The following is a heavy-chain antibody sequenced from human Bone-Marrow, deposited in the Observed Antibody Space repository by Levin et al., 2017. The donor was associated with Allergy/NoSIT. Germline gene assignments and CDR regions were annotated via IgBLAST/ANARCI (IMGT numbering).Heavy chain of an antibody. CDR1: GFTFSSYW. CDR3: ASYDYIWGSYPDY. CDR2: IKQDGSEK. V-gene: IGHV3-7*03. J-gene: IGHJ4*02. Sequence: PGGSLRLSCAASGFTFSSYWMSWVRQAPGKGLEWVANIKQDGSEKYYVDSVKGRFTISRDNAKNSLYLQMNSLRAEDTAVYYCASYDYIWGSYPDYWGQGTLVTVSS. D-gene: IGHD3-16*02.